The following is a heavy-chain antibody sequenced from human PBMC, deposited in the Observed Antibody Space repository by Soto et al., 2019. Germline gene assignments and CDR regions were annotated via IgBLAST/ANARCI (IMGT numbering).Heavy chain of an antibody. V-gene: IGHV4-39*07. J-gene: IGHJ4*02. CDR2: INHSGST. Sequence: SETLSLTCTVSGGSISSSSYYWGWIRQPPGKGLEWIGEINHSGSTNYNPSLKSRVTISVDTSKNQFSLKLSSVTAADTAVYYCASGWYSSSSGTGAIFDYWGQGTLVTVSS. CDR3: ASGWYSSSSGTGAIFDY. CDR1: GGSISSSSYY. D-gene: IGHD6-6*01.